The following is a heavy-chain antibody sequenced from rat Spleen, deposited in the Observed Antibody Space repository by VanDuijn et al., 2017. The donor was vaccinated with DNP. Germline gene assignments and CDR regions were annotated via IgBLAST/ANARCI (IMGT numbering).Heavy chain of an antibody. D-gene: IGHD5-1*01. CDR1: GFTFSDYV. Sequence: EVQLVESGGGLVQPGRSLKLSCAASGFTFSDYVMAWVRQAPTKGLEWVASISYDDRKTYYRDSMKGRFTISRDNSKSRLYLQMDSLRSEDTAIYYCTTLTGRDYWGQGVMVTVSS. CDR3: TTLTGRDY. V-gene: IGHV5-20*01. J-gene: IGHJ2*01. CDR2: ISYDDRKT.